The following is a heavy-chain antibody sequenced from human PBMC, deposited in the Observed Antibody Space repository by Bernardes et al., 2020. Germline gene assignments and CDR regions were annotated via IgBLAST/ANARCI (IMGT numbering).Heavy chain of an antibody. Sequence: GGSLRLSCAASGFTFSSYWMHWVRQAPGKGLVWVSRINSDGSSTSYAASVKGKFTISRDNAKNTLYLQMNSLRDEDTAVYYCARERGLNYFDYWGQGTLVTVSS. CDR1: GFTFSSYW. V-gene: IGHV3-74*01. CDR3: ARERGLNYFDY. D-gene: IGHD4-17*01. CDR2: INSDGSST. J-gene: IGHJ4*02.